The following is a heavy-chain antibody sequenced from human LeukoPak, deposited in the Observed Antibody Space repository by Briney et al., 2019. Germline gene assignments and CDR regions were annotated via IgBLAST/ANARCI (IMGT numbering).Heavy chain of an antibody. CDR1: GGSISSSSYY. Sequence: SETLSLTCTVSGGSISSSSYYWGWIRQPPGKGLEWIGSIYYSGSTYYNPSLKNRVTISVDTSRNEFSLKLRSVTAADTAVYYRARVNAPGGRTRPFDYWGQGTLVAVSS. D-gene: IGHD3-16*01. J-gene: IGHJ4*02. V-gene: IGHV4-39*07. CDR2: IYYSGST. CDR3: ARVNAPGGRTRPFDY.